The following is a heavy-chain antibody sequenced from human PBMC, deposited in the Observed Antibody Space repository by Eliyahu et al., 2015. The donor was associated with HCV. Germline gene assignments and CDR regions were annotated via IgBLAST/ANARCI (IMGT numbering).Heavy chain of an antibody. Sequence: QLQLQXSGPGLVKPSETLSLTCAVSGASITXYFWGWIRQPPGKGLEWXGTIHYPGPXFYSPSLKSRVTIFVDTSKNQFSLKLDSVTATDTALYYCARQTTGAGQWSWDYWGQGTLVTVSS. D-gene: IGHD6-13*01. CDR3: ARQTTGAGQWSWDY. J-gene: IGHJ4*02. CDR1: GASITXYF. CDR2: IHYPGPX. V-gene: IGHV4-39*01.